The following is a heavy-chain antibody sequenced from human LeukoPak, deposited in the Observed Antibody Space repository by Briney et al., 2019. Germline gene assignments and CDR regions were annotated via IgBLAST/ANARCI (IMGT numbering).Heavy chain of an antibody. CDR2: IKEDGSEK. D-gene: IGHD4-17*01. J-gene: IGHJ2*01. CDR1: GFTFSSYP. CDR3: ARDLRAGGTWSYGVYFDL. V-gene: IGHV3-7*01. Sequence: GGSLRLSCAASGFTFSSYPMSWVRQAPGRGLEWVANIKEDGSEKNYVDSVKGRFTISRDNAKNSVYLLLNSLTPEDTAVYYCARDLRAGGTWSYGVYFDLWGRGTLVTVSS.